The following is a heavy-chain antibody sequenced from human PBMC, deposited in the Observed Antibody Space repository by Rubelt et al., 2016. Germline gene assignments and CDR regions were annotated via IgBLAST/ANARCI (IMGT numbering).Heavy chain of an antibody. J-gene: IGHJ6*02. Sequence: YRMHWVRQAPGKGLEWLAFIWSDGSKKYYTDSVKGRFTISRDNSRSTLYLQLSSLRAEDTAVYYCARQRRHMTSRKSLYGFDAWGQGTTVTVSS. CDR1: YR. V-gene: IGHV3-33*01. CDR3: ARQRRHMTSRKSLYGFDA. CDR2: IWSDGSKK. D-gene: IGHD3-10*01.